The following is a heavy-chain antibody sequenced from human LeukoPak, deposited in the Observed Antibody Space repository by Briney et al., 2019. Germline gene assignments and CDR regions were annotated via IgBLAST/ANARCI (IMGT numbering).Heavy chain of an antibody. J-gene: IGHJ4*02. CDR2: IYYSGST. D-gene: IGHD4-23*01. Sequence: PSETLSLTXTVSGGSISSSSYYWGWIRQPPGKGLEWIGSIYYSGSTYYNPSLKGRVTISVDTSKNQFSLKLSSVTAADTAVYYCARHDYGGIDYWGQGTLVTVSS. CDR1: GGSISSSSYY. V-gene: IGHV4-39*01. CDR3: ARHDYGGIDY.